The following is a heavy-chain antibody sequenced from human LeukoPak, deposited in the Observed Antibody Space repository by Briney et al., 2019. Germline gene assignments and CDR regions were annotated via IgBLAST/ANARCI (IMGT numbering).Heavy chain of an antibody. CDR3: ARSYSSGSTSRWDPTGTWFDP. V-gene: IGHV1-18*01. Sequence: ASVKVSCKASGYTFTSYGISWVRQAPGQGLEWMGWISAYNGNTNYAQKLQGRVTMTTDISTSTAYMELRSLRSDDTAVYYCARSYSSGSTSRWDPTGTWFDPWGQGTLVTVSS. CDR2: ISAYNGNT. J-gene: IGHJ5*02. D-gene: IGHD2-2*01. CDR1: GYTFTSYG.